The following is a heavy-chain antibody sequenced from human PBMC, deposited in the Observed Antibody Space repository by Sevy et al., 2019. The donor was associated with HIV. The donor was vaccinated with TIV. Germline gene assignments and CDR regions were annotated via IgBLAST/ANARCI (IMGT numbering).Heavy chain of an antibody. Sequence: SETLSLTCSVSGASVSSANDYWSWIRQPPGKGLEWIGYVFYFGNTNYNPSLKSQVTISLDTSKKQFSLNLSSVTAADTAVYYCARDQYYDILTGLYAMDVWGQGTTVTVSS. D-gene: IGHD3-9*01. CDR3: ARDQYYDILTGLYAMDV. V-gene: IGHV4-61*01. J-gene: IGHJ6*02. CDR1: GASVSSANDY. CDR2: VFYFGNT.